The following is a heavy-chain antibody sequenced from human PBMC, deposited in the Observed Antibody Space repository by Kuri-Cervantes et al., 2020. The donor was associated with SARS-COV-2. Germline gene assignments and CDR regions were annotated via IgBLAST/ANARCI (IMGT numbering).Heavy chain of an antibody. V-gene: IGHV4-38-2*02. CDR1: NYSISSGYY. J-gene: IGHJ6*03. D-gene: IGHD7-27*01. Sequence: SETLSPTCTVSNYSISSGYYWGWIRQPPGKGLEWIASVYHSGSTSYSPSLKSRVTISVEKSKNQFSLKLSSVTAADTAVYYCARAAGDQGEYYYYYMDVWGKGTTVTVSS. CDR3: ARAAGDQGEYYYYYMDV. CDR2: VYHSGST.